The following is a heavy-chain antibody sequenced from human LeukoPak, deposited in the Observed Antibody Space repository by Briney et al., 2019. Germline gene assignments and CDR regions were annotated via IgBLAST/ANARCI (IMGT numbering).Heavy chain of an antibody. V-gene: IGHV4-59*01. CDR1: GGSISSYY. D-gene: IGHD5-18*01. CDR2: IYYSGST. CDR3: ARENDRYGRIDY. J-gene: IGHJ4*02. Sequence: SETLSLTCTVSGGSISSYYWSWIRQPPGKGLEWIGYIYYSGSTNYNPSLKSRVTISIDTSKNQFSLRLSSVTAADTAVYYCARENDRYGRIDYWGQGTLVTVSS.